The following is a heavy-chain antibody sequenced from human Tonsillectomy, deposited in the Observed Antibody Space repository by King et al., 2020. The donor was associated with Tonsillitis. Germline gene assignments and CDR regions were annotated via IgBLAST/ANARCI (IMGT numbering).Heavy chain of an antibody. J-gene: IGHJ3*02. V-gene: IGHV4-61*01. CDR1: GGSVSSGSYY. CDR3: AREKYSSGWEDAFDI. CDR2: IYYSGST. D-gene: IGHD6-19*01. Sequence: VQLQESGPGLVKPSETLSLTCTVSGGSVSSGSYYWSWIRQPPGKGLEWIGYIYYSGSTNYNPSLKSRVTIPVDTPKNQFSLKLSSVTAADTAVYYCAREKYSSGWEDAFDICGQGTMVTVSS.